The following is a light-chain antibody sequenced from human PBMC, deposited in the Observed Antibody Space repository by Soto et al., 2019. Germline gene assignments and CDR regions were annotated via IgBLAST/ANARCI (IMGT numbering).Light chain of an antibody. J-gene: IGKJ1*01. V-gene: IGKV3-15*01. Sequence: EIVMTQSPATLSVAPGERATLSCRASQRVSSNLACYQQQPGQAPRLLIYGASTRATGIPARFSGSGSGTEFTLTISSLQSEDFAIYFCQQYNNWPPDRTFGQGTKVEIK. CDR3: QQYNNWPPDRT. CDR2: GAS. CDR1: QRVSSN.